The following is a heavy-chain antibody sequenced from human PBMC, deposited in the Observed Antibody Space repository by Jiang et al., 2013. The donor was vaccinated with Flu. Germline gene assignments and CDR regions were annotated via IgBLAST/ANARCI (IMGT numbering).Heavy chain of an antibody. Sequence: VQLLESGGGLVQPGGSLRLSCAASGFTFSSYAMSWVRQAPGKGLEWVSAISGSGGSTYYADSVKGRFTISRDNSKNTLYLQMNSLRAEDTAVYYCAKVSGPFSSSSFLFDYWGQGTLVTVSS. CDR2: ISGSGGST. CDR3: AKVSGPFSSSSFLFDY. CDR1: GFTFSSYA. J-gene: IGHJ4*02. D-gene: IGHD6-6*01. V-gene: IGHV3-23*01.